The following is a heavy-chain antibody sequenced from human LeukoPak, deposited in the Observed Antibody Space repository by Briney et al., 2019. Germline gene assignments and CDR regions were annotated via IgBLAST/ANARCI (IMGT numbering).Heavy chain of an antibody. J-gene: IGHJ4*02. Sequence: GGSLRLSCAASGFTFSSYGTHWVRQAPGKGLEWVAVIWYDGSNKYYADSVKGRFTISRDNSKNTLYLQMNSLRAEDTAVYYCAKDGGSYSYSDYWGQGTLVTVSS. V-gene: IGHV3-33*06. CDR3: AKDGGSYSYSDY. D-gene: IGHD1-26*01. CDR1: GFTFSSYG. CDR2: IWYDGSNK.